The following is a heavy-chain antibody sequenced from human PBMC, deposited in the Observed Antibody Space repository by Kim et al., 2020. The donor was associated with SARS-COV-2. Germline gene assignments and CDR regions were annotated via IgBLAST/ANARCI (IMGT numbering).Heavy chain of an antibody. D-gene: IGHD3-9*01. CDR3: AKGWRALTGYSTIDY. Sequence: GGSLRLSCAASGFTFKNYAMTWVRQAPGKGLEWVSSLSTTGDHTYYADSVKGRFTISRDNSKSTLYLQMNSLRAEDTAVYYCAKGWRALTGYSTIDYWGQGILVTVSS. V-gene: IGHV3-23*01. CDR1: GFTFKNYA. J-gene: IGHJ4*02. CDR2: LSTTGDHT.